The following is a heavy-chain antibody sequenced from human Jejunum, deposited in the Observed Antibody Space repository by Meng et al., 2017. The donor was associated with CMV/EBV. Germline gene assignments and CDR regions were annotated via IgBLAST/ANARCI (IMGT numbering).Heavy chain of an antibody. V-gene: IGHV3-21*01. CDR1: FSSYS. D-gene: IGHD3-3*01. Sequence: FSSYSMNWVRQAPGKGLEWVSSISGSSSHLYYADSVKGRFTISRDNAKNSLYLQMNSLRAEDTAVYYCARDAVFGVVTYYYGMDVWGQGTTVTVSS. CDR2: ISGSSSHL. CDR3: ARDAVFGVVTYYYGMDV. J-gene: IGHJ6*02.